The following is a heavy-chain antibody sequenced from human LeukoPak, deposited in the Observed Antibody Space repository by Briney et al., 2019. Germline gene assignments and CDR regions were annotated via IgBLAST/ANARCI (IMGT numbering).Heavy chain of an antibody. CDR2: INHSGST. J-gene: IGHJ5*02. V-gene: IGHV4-34*01. CDR3: ARGPRWFDP. CDR1: GGSFSGYY. Sequence: PSETLSLTCAVYGGSFSGYYWSWIRQPRGKGLEWIGEINHSGSTNYNPSLKSRVTISVDTSKNQFSLKLSSVTAADTAVYYCARGPRWFDPWGQGTLVTVSS.